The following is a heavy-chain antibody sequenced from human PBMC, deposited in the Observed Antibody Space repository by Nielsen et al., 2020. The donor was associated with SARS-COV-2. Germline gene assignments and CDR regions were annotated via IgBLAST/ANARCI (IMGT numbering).Heavy chain of an antibody. V-gene: IGHV4-4*02. D-gene: IGHD3-22*01. CDR3: ATGYYYDSSGYPHFDY. CDR2: IYHSGST. Sequence: SETLSLTCAVSGGSISSSNWWSWVRQPPGKGLEWIGEIYHSGSTNYNPSLKSRVTISVDKSKNQFSLKLSSVTAADTAVYYCATGYYYDSSGYPHFDYWGQGTLVTVSS. J-gene: IGHJ4*02. CDR1: GGSISSSNW.